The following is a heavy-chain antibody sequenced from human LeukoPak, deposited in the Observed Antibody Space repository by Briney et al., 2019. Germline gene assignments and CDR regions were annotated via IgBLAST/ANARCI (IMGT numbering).Heavy chain of an antibody. CDR2: IYTSGST. D-gene: IGHD6-13*01. J-gene: IGHJ3*02. CDR3: ARGRVSSRSWPDAFDI. Sequence: SQTLSLTCTVSGGSISSGSYYWSWIRQPAGKGLEWIGRIYTSGSTNYNPSLKSRVTISVDTSKNQFSLKLSSVTAADTAVYYCARGRVSSRSWPDAFDIWGQGTMVTVST. V-gene: IGHV4-61*02. CDR1: GGSISSGSYY.